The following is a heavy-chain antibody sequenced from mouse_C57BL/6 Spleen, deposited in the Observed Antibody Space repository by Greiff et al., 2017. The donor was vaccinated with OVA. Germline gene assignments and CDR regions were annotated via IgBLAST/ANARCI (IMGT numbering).Heavy chain of an antibody. CDR3: ASPKDYDYDVAY. Sequence: VKLMESGPGLVQPSQSLSITCTVSGFSLTSYGVHWVRQSPGKGLEWLGVIWSGGSTDYNAAFISRLSISKDNSKSQVFFKMNSLQADDTAIYYCASPKDYDYDVAYWGQGTLVTVSA. CDR2: IWSGGST. V-gene: IGHV2-2*01. J-gene: IGHJ3*01. CDR1: GFSLTSYG. D-gene: IGHD2-4*01.